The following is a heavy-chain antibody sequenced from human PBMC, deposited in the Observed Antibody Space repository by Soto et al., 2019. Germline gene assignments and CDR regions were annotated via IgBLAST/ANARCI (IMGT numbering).Heavy chain of an antibody. CDR1: GFTFSSYA. D-gene: IGHD2-15*01. Sequence: GGSLRLSCAASGFTFSSYAMHWVRQAPGKGPEWVANIKHDGSETNYVDSVKGRFTISRDNAKSSLHLQMNSLRAEDTAVYYCARDRGYCRGGTCYTVLDYWGQGTLVTVSS. J-gene: IGHJ4*02. CDR3: ARDRGYCRGGTCYTVLDY. V-gene: IGHV3-7*01. CDR2: IKHDGSET.